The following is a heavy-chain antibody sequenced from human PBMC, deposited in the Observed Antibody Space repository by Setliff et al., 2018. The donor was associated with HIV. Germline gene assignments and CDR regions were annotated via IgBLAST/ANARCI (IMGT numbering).Heavy chain of an antibody. V-gene: IGHV4-38-2*01. Sequence: SETLSLTCAVSGYSISSGYYWGWIRQPPGKGLEWIGSIYHSGSTYYNPSLKSRVTISVDTSKNQFSLKLSSVTAADTAVYYCARVNYYDSSGYYEDAFDIWGQGTMVTVSS. CDR2: IYHSGST. CDR3: ARVNYYDSSGYYEDAFDI. D-gene: IGHD3-22*01. J-gene: IGHJ3*02. CDR1: GYSISSGYY.